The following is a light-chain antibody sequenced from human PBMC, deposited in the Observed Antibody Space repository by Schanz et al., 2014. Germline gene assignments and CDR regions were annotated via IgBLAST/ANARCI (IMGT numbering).Light chain of an antibody. V-gene: IGLV4-69*01. CDR1: SGHSNYA. CDR2: LNNDGSH. J-gene: IGLJ2*01. Sequence: QLVLTQSPSASASLGASVKLTCTLSSGHSNYAIAWHQQQPEKGPRYLMRLNNDGSHSKGDGIPDRFSGSSSGAERYLTISSLQSEDEADYYCQTWGNAMVIFGGGTKLTVL. CDR3: QTWGNAMVI.